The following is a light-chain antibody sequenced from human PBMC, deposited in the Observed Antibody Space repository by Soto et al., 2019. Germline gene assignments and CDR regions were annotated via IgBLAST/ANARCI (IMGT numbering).Light chain of an antibody. CDR2: SND. CDR1: SSNIGGNT. V-gene: IGLV1-44*01. J-gene: IGLJ3*02. CDR3: EAWDDSLNGPV. Sequence: QSVLTQPPSASGTPGQRVTISCSGSSSNIGGNTVTWYQQFPGTAPKVLMHSNDLRPSGVPDRFSGSKSGTSASLAISGLQSEDEADYYCEAWDDSLNGPVFGGGTKVTVL.